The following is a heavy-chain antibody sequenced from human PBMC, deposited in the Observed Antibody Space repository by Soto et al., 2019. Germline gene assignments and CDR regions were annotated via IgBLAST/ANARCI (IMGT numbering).Heavy chain of an antibody. D-gene: IGHD2-8*01. V-gene: IGHV3-30-3*01. CDR3: ARGQHGLDH. CDR1: GFTFSSYA. Sequence: QVQLLESGGGVVQPGRSLRLSCAASGFTFSSYAMHWVRQPPGKGLEWVAVVSNDGRNKFYADSVRGRFTISRDNSKNTLYLEMDSLRGEATAVFYCARGQHGLDHWGQGSLV. J-gene: IGHJ1*01. CDR2: VSNDGRNK.